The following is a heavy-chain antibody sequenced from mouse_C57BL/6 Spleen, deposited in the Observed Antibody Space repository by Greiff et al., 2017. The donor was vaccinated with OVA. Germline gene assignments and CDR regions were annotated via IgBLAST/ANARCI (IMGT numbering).Heavy chain of an antibody. CDR2: IYPGSGST. Sequence: VKLQQPGAELVKPGASVKMSCKASGYTFTSYWITWVKQRPGQGLEWIGDIYPGSGSTNYNEKFKSKATLTVDTSSSTAYMQLSSLTSEDSAVYYCAREGYDYHYFDYWGQGTTLTVSS. D-gene: IGHD2-4*01. CDR1: GYTFTSYW. J-gene: IGHJ2*01. CDR3: AREGYDYHYFDY. V-gene: IGHV1-55*01.